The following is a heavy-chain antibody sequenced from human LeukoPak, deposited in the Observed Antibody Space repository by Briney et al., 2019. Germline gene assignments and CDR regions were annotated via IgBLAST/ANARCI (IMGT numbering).Heavy chain of an antibody. J-gene: IGHJ4*02. CDR1: GGSISSYY. CDR3: ARAGRYSYGSDFDY. D-gene: IGHD5-18*01. CDR2: IYYSGST. Sequence: ASETLSLTCTVSGGSISSYYWSWTRQPPGKELEWFGYIYYSGSTNYNPSLKSRVTISVDTSTNQFSRKLSSVTAADTAVYYCARAGRYSYGSDFDYWGQGTLVTVSS. V-gene: IGHV4-59*01.